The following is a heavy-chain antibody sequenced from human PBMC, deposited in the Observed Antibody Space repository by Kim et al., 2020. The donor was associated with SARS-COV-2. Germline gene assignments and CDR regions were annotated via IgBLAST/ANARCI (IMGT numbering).Heavy chain of an antibody. V-gene: IGHV3-53*01. CDR3: AREPSGP. Sequence: YSGGSTYYADSVKGRFTVSRDNSKNTVYLQMNSLRVEDTAVYYCAREPSGPWGQGTLVTVSS. J-gene: IGHJ5*02. CDR2: YSGGST.